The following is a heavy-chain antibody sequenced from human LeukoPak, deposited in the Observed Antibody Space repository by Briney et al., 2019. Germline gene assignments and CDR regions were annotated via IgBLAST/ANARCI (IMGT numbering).Heavy chain of an antibody. J-gene: IGHJ4*02. CDR1: GFTSSSYA. D-gene: IGHD6-19*01. CDR3: AKHSSSGWYYFDY. CDR2: ISGSGGST. V-gene: IGHV3-23*01. Sequence: GGSLRLSCAASGFTSSSYAMSWVRQAPGKGLEWVSAISGSGGSTYYADSVKGRFTISRDNSKNTLYLQMNSLRAEDTAVYYCAKHSSSGWYYFDYWGQGTLVTVSS.